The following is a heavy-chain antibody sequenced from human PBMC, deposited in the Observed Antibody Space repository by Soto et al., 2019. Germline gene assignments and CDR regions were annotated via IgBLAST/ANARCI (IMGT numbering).Heavy chain of an antibody. D-gene: IGHD3-9*01. J-gene: IGHJ6*03. V-gene: IGHV1-24*01. Sequence: ASVKVSCKVSGYTLTELSMHWVRQAPGKGLEWMGGFDPEEGETISAQKSQGRVTITRNTPARPAYMRLSSRHSEDTPVNNCARDLEIFYDILTGYSPSYYYYMDVWGKGTTVTVSS. CDR1: GYTLTELS. CDR2: FDPEEGET. CDR3: ARDLEIFYDILTGYSPSYYYYMDV.